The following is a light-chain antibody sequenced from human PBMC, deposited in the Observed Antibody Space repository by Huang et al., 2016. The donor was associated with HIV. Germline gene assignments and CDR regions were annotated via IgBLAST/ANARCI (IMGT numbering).Light chain of an antibody. J-gene: IGKJ1*01. V-gene: IGKV1-8*01. CDR2: ATS. Sequence: AIRITQSPSSLSASTGDKVSITCRASHDLNTYLAWYQQKQGKPPSLLIYATSTLQSGVPSRFSGSGSVTDFTLTITHLQSEDFATYYCQQYYSFPLTFGQGSQVEV. CDR3: QQYYSFPLT. CDR1: HDLNTY.